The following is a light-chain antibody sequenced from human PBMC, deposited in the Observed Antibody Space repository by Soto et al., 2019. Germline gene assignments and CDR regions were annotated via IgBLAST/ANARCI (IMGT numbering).Light chain of an antibody. CDR3: QQYNYWPET. V-gene: IGKV3-15*01. Sequence: EVVMTQSPATLSVSPGDRATLSCRASHSVSNNLAWYQHKPGQAPRLLIYDASTRATGIPVRFSGSGSGTEFTLTISSLQSEDFAIFYCQQYNYWPETFGPGTKVDIK. CDR1: HSVSNN. CDR2: DAS. J-gene: IGKJ3*01.